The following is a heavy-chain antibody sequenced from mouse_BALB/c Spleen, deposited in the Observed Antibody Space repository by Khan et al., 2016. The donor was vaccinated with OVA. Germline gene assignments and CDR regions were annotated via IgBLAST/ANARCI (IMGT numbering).Heavy chain of an antibody. D-gene: IGHD1-1*01. J-gene: IGHJ3*01. CDR2: INPSTDYT. CDR1: GYTFTNYW. Sequence: VQLQESGAELAKPGASVKMSCKASGYTFTNYWMHWVKQRPGQGLEWIGYINPSTDYTEYNQKFKDKASLTADKSSSTAYMQLTSLTSEDSALYYCVKHGSSSAWFTYWGQGTLVTVSA. V-gene: IGHV1-7*01. CDR3: VKHGSSSAWFTY.